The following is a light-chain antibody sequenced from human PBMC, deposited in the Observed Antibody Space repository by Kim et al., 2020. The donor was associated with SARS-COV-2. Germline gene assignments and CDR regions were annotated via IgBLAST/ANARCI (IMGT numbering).Light chain of an antibody. Sequence: RVTISCTGSSSNIGAGYDVHWYQQLPGTAPKLLIYGNSNRPSGVPDRFSGSKSGTSASLAITGLQAEDEADYYCQSYDSSLSAVVFGGGTKLTVL. V-gene: IGLV1-40*01. CDR1: SSNIGAGYD. CDR3: QSYDSSLSAVV. J-gene: IGLJ2*01. CDR2: GNS.